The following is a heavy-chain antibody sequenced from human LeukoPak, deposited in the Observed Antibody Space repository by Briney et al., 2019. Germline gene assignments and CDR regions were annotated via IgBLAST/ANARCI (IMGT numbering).Heavy chain of an antibody. CDR1: GYRFTNYW. J-gene: IGHJ4*02. D-gene: IGHD3-22*01. CDR2: IHPGESET. V-gene: IGHV5-51*01. CDR3: ARLGSRAYYYGEH. Sequence: GESLKISCKGSGYRFTNYWIGWLRQMPGQGLEWMGIIHPGESETRYSPSFQGQVTFSLDTSIITAYLQWTSLKASDTAMYYCARLGSRAYYYGEHWGQGTLVTVSS.